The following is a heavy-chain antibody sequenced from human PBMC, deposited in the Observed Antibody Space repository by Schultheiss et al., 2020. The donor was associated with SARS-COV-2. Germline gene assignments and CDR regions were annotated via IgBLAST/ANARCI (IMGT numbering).Heavy chain of an antibody. J-gene: IGHJ6*02. Sequence: GGSLRLSCAASGFTFSSYSMNWVRQAPGKGLEWVSSISSSSSYIYYADSVKGRFTISRDNAKNSLYLQMNSLRAEDTAVYYCARDERSGYYYVMYYYYYGMDVWGQGTTVTVSS. CDR2: ISSSSSYI. CDR1: GFTFSSYS. D-gene: IGHD3-22*01. CDR3: ARDERSGYYYVMYYYYYGMDV. V-gene: IGHV3-21*01.